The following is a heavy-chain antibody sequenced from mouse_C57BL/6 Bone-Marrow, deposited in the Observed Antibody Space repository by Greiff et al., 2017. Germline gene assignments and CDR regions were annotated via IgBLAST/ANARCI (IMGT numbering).Heavy chain of an antibody. V-gene: IGHV14-4*01. Sequence: EVHLVESGAELVRPGASVKLSCTASGFNIKDDYIHWVKQRPEQGLEWIGWIDPEIGDTEYASKFQGKATITSDTSSNTAYLQLSSLTSEDTAVYYCSSFDDNYFDFWGQGTPLTVAS. D-gene: IGHD2-3*01. CDR1: GFNIKDDY. J-gene: IGHJ2*01. CDR2: IDPEIGDT. CDR3: SSFDDNYFDF.